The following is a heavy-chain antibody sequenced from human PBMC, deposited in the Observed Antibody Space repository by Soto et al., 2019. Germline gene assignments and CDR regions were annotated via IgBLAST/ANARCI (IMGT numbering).Heavy chain of an antibody. CDR3: AKALMTTATGY. D-gene: IGHD4-17*01. Sequence: EVQLLESGGGLVQPGGSLRLSCAASGFTFSYYAMSWVRQAPGKGLEWVSAVSGSGGSTYYADSVKCRFTISRDNSKNPLYLQMNSLRAEDTAVYYCAKALMTTATGYWGQGTLVTVSS. V-gene: IGHV3-23*01. J-gene: IGHJ4*02. CDR2: VSGSGGST. CDR1: GFTFSYYA.